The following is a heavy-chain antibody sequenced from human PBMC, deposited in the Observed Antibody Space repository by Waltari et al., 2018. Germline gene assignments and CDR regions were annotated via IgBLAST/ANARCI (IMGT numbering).Heavy chain of an antibody. CDR1: GFTVSSNY. Sequence: EVQLVESGGGLIQPGGSLRLSCAASGFTVSSNYMSWVRQAPGKGLEWVSVIYSGGSTYYADSVKGRFTISRDNSKNTLYLQMNSLRAEDTAVYYCAKADYDSSGYCFGYWGQGTLVTVSS. J-gene: IGHJ4*02. V-gene: IGHV3-53*01. CDR2: IYSGGST. D-gene: IGHD3-22*01. CDR3: AKADYDSSGYCFGY.